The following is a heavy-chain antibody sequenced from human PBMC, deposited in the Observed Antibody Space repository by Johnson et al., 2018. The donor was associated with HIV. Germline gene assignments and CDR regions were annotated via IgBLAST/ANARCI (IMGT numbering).Heavy chain of an antibody. J-gene: IGHJ3*02. V-gene: IGHV3-30*04. CDR2: ISFDGSNK. CDR3: AREESIVVADTALTAFDI. D-gene: IGHD2-21*01. Sequence: QVQLVESGGGVVQPGRSLRLSCAASGFTFSSYAMHWVRQAPGKGLEWVAVISFDGSNKYYADSVKGRFTISRDNSKNTLYLQMNSLRAGDTALYFCAREESIVVADTALTAFDIWGQGTMVTVSS. CDR1: GFTFSSYA.